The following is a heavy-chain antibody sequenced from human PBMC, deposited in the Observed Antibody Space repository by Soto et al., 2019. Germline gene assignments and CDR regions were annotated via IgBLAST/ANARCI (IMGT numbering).Heavy chain of an antibody. CDR1: GGTVASSHW. J-gene: IGHJ5*01. CDR2: VYHTGDT. CDR3: AREIVPAAGHNYFDS. D-gene: IGHD3-10*01. V-gene: IGHV4-4*02. Sequence: PSETLSLTCGVSGGTVASSHWWSWVRQSPGGGLEWIGNVYHTGDTNLNPSLQSRGTISVDKSNNQFSLRLNSLTAADTAVYFCAREIVPAAGHNYFDSCGTGTLVTVSS.